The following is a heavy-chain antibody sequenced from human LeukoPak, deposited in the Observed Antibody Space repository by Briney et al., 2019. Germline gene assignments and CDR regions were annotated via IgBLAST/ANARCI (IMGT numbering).Heavy chain of an antibody. CDR3: AKDKGLITMIVEYDY. CDR1: GFTFSSYG. Sequence: PGGSLRLSCAASGFTFSSYGMHWVRQAPGKGLEWVAAISYDGSNKYYADSVKGRFTISRDNSKNTLYLQMNSLRAEDTAVYYCAKDKGLITMIVEYDYWGQGTLVTVSS. CDR2: ISYDGSNK. V-gene: IGHV3-30*18. J-gene: IGHJ4*02. D-gene: IGHD3-22*01.